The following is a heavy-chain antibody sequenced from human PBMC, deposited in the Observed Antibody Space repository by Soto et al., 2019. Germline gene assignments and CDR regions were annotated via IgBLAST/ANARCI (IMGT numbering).Heavy chain of an antibody. J-gene: IGHJ5*02. CDR1: GYPFTSYH. CDR3: ARGREYSFGYIWFDP. Sequence: QVQLVQSGAEVRKPGASLKLSCQTSGYPFTSYHMHWVRQAPGQGLEWMGVINPTEGRTRYSPRFQDRVTMTRDTSTSTVYMELSSLRSEDTATYFCARGREYSFGYIWFDPWGQGTLVTVSS. V-gene: IGHV1-46*01. D-gene: IGHD5-12*01. CDR2: INPTEGRT.